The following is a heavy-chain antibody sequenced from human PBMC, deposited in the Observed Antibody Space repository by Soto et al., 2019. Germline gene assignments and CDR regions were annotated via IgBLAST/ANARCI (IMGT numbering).Heavy chain of an antibody. Sequence: GGSLRLSCAASGFTFSSYAMHWVRQAPGKGLGWVAVISYDGSNKYYADSVKGRFTISRDNSKNTLYLQMNSLRAEDTAVYYCARDSVISSGWTDPRGAPVLDYWGQGTLVTVSS. V-gene: IGHV3-30-3*01. CDR3: ARDSVISSGWTDPRGAPVLDY. J-gene: IGHJ4*02. CDR1: GFTFSSYA. CDR2: ISYDGSNK. D-gene: IGHD6-19*01.